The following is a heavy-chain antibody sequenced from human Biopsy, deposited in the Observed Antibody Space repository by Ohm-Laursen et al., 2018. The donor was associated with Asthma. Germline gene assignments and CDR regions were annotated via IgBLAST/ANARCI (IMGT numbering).Heavy chain of an antibody. CDR2: ISWNSATI. V-gene: IGHV3-9*01. Sequence: RSLRLSCSAYGFKFDEYTMHWARQAPGKGLEWVSGISWNSATIGYADSVEGRFTISRDNAKNSVFLHMDSLRPEDTAFYYCAKVRSDWVITESFDYWGQGVLVTVSS. CDR3: AKVRSDWVITESFDY. J-gene: IGHJ4*02. D-gene: IGHD3-22*01. CDR1: GFKFDEYT.